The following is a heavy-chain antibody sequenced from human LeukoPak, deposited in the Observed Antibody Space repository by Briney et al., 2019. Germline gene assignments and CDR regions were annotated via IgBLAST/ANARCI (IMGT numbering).Heavy chain of an antibody. D-gene: IGHD6-13*01. CDR1: GFTFSSYA. J-gene: IGHJ2*01. Sequence: GGSLRLSCAASGFTFSSYAMHWVRQAPGKGLEYVSAISISGGTTYYANSVKGRFTISRDNSKNTLYLQMGSLRAEDMAVYYCAKGYSSSWYWYFDLWGRGTLVTVSS. CDR2: ISISGGTT. CDR3: AKGYSSSWYWYFDL. V-gene: IGHV3-64*01.